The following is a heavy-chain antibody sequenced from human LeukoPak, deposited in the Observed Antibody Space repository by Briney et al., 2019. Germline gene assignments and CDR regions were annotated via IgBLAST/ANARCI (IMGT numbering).Heavy chain of an antibody. CDR3: ASTVETGDAFDI. V-gene: IGHV6-1*01. CDR2: TYYRSKWYN. CDR1: GDSVSSNSAA. D-gene: IGHD1-1*01. Sequence: SQTLSLTCAISGDSVSSNSAAWSWIRLSPSRGLEWLGRTYYRSKWYNDYAVSVRSRITINPDTSKNLFSLQLNSVTPEDTAEYYCASTVETGDAFDIWGPGTRVTVSS. J-gene: IGHJ3*02.